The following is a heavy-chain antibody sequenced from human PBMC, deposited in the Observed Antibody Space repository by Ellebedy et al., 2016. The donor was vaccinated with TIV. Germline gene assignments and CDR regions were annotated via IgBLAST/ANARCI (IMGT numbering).Heavy chain of an antibody. V-gene: IGHV3-23*01. CDR1: GFTFSNYA. J-gene: IGHJ4*02. CDR3: RAYYYDTSTYYLFDY. Sequence: PGGSLRLSCVASGFTFSNYAMGWVRQAPGKGLDWVSAISGVGSSTTHYAASVKGRFFISRDNSKNMLYLQMNSLKTEDTAVYYCRAYYYDTSTYYLFDYWGQGTLVTVSS. CDR2: ISGVGSSTT. D-gene: IGHD3-22*01.